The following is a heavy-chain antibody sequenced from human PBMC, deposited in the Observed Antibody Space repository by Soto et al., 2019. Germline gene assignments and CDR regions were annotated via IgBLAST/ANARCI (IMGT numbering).Heavy chain of an antibody. CDR1: GFTFSSYG. D-gene: IGHD6-13*01. V-gene: IGHV3-30*18. Sequence: SLTLSCAASGFTFSSYGMHWVRQAPGKGLEWVAVISYDGSNKYYADSVKGRFTISRDNSKNTLYLQMNSLRAEDTAVYYCAKGGKIAAAGLFDYWGQGTLVTVSS. CDR3: AKGGKIAAAGLFDY. CDR2: ISYDGSNK. J-gene: IGHJ4*02.